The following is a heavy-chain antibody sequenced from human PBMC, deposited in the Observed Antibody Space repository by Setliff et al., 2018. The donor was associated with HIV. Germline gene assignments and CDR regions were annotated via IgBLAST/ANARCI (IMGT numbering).Heavy chain of an antibody. V-gene: IGHV1-18*01. Sequence: ASVKVSCKASGYTFSSYGITWVRQAPGQGLEWMGWISAYNDNTNYAQKLQGRVTMTTDTSTSTAYMELRSLRSDDTAVYYCVREAATGGPDHWGQGTLVTVSS. CDR1: GYTFSSYG. J-gene: IGHJ4*01. D-gene: IGHD2-15*01. CDR2: ISAYNDNT. CDR3: VREAATGGPDH.